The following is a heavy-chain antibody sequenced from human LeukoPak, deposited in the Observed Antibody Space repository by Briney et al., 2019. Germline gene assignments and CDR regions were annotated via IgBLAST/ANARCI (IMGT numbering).Heavy chain of an antibody. CDR3: ARGLAARLCYFDY. CDR2: IYYSGST. Sequence: CTVSGGSISXYXXXXIXQPPGXXXXXIGYIYYSGSTNYNPSLKSRVTISVDTSKNQFSLKLSSVTAADTAVYYCARGLAARLCYFDYWGQGTLVTVSS. CDR1: GGSISXYX. J-gene: IGHJ4*02. V-gene: IGHV4-59*01. D-gene: IGHD6-6*01.